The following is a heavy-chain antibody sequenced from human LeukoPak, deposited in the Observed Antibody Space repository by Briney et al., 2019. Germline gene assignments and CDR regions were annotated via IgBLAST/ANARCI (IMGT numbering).Heavy chain of an antibody. CDR3: ARAPRWYFDY. Sequence: GGSLRLSCAASGFTFSSSGMHWVRQAPGKGLEWVAVILYNGSNKYYADSVKGRFTISRDNSKNTLYLQMNSLRVEDTAVYYCARAPRWYFDYWGQGTLVTVSS. J-gene: IGHJ4*02. CDR2: ILYNGSNK. D-gene: IGHD3-16*02. CDR1: GFTFSSSG. V-gene: IGHV3-33*01.